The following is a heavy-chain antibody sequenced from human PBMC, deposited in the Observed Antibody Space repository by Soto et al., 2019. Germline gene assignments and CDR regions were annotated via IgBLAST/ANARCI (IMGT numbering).Heavy chain of an antibody. CDR2: IYYSGST. V-gene: IGHV4-31*03. CDR3: ARTGYCSGGSCYQDDY. CDR1: GGSISSGGYY. Sequence: QVQLQESGPGLVKPSQTLSLTCTVSGGSISSGGYYWSWIRQHPGKGLEWIGYIYYSGSTYYNPSLKSRVTISVDTSKNQFSLKLSSVTAADTAVYYCARTGYCSGGSCYQDDYWGQGTLVTVSS. J-gene: IGHJ4*02. D-gene: IGHD2-15*01.